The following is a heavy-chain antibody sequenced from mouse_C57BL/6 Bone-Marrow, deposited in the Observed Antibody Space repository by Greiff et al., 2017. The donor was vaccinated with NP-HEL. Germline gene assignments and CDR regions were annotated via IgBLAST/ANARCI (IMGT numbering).Heavy chain of an antibody. CDR3: ARKSVITKDFAY. CDR2: IHPNSGST. Sequence: VQLQQPGAELVKPGASVKLSCKASGYTFTSYWMHWVKQRPGQGLEWIGMIHPNSGSTNYNEKFKSKATLTVDKSSSTAYMQLSSLTSEDSAVYYCARKSVITKDFAYWGQGTLVTVSA. J-gene: IGHJ3*01. V-gene: IGHV1-64*01. CDR1: GYTFTSYW. D-gene: IGHD1-1*01.